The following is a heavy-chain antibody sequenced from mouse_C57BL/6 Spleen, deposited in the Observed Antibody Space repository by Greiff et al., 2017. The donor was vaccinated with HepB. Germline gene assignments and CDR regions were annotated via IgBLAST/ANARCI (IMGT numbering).Heavy chain of an antibody. Sequence: EVMLVESGGDLVKPGGSLKLSCAASGFTFSSYGMSWVRQTPDQRLEWVATISSGGSYTYYPDSVKGRFTISRDNAKNTLYLQMSSLKSEDTAMYYCARQGITTVGYFDVWGTGTTVTVSS. V-gene: IGHV5-6*02. CDR1: GFTFSSYG. CDR2: ISSGGSYT. D-gene: IGHD1-1*01. J-gene: IGHJ1*03. CDR3: ARQGITTVGYFDV.